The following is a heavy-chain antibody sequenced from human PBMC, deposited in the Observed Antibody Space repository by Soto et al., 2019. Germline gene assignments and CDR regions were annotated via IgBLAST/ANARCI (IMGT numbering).Heavy chain of an antibody. D-gene: IGHD3-22*01. CDR1: GFTFSNAW. V-gene: IGHV3-15*01. Sequence: GGSLRLSCAASGFTFSNAWMSWVRQAPGKGLEWVGRIKSKTDGGTTDYAAPVKGRFTISRDDSKNTLYLQMNSLKTEDTAVYYCTTGLFYYYDSSGHPGAFDIWGQGTMVTVTS. J-gene: IGHJ3*02. CDR2: IKSKTDGGTT. CDR3: TTGLFYYYDSSGHPGAFDI.